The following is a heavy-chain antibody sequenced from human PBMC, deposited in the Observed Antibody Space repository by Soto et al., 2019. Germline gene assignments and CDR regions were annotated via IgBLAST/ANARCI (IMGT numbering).Heavy chain of an antibody. Sequence: GASVKVSCKASGYTFTNYAISWVRQATGQGLEWMGWMNPNSGNTGYAPKFQGRVTMTGNSSISTAYMELSSLRSEDTAVYYCARGYRGAGGYYGLDVWGQGTTVTVSS. J-gene: IGHJ6*02. CDR3: ARGYRGAGGYYGLDV. CDR2: MNPNSGNT. V-gene: IGHV1-8*01. CDR1: GYTFTNYA. D-gene: IGHD3-16*02.